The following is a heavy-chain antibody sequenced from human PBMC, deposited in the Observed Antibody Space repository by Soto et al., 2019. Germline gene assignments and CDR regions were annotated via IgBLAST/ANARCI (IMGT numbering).Heavy chain of an antibody. V-gene: IGHV3-23*01. CDR1: GFTFSSYA. J-gene: IGHJ6*03. CDR2: ISGSGGST. Sequence: GGSLRLSCAASGFTFSSYAMSWVRQAPGKGLEWVSAISGSGGSTYYADSVKGRFTISRDNSKNTLYLQMNSLRAEETAVYYCAKVYRGEVVVAANLDYYYMDVWGKGTTVTVSS. D-gene: IGHD2-15*01. CDR3: AKVYRGEVVVAANLDYYYMDV.